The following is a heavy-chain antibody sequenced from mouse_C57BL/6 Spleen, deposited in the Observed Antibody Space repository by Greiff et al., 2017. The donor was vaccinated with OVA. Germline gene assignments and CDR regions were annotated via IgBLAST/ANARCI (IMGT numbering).Heavy chain of an antibody. Sequence: VQLQQPGPELVKPGASVKISCKASGYAFSSSWMNWVKQRPGKGLEWIGRIYPGDGDTHYNGKFKGKATLTVDKSSRTAYMQLSSLTYEDSAVCFCAREDYYGSSWFAYWGQGTLVTVSA. CDR3: AREDYYGSSWFAY. V-gene: IGHV1-82*01. CDR1: GYAFSSSW. D-gene: IGHD1-1*01. J-gene: IGHJ3*01. CDR2: IYPGDGDT.